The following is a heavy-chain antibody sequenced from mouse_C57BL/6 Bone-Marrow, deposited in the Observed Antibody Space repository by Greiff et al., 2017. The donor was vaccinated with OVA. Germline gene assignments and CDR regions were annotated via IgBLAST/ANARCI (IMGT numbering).Heavy chain of an antibody. CDR2: IYPGGGYT. D-gene: IGHD3-3*01. J-gene: IGHJ2*01. CDR3: ARWGDVPLDY. CDR1: GYTFTNYW. V-gene: IGHV1-63*01. Sequence: QVQLQQSGAELVRPGTSVKMSCKASGYTFTNYWIGWAKQRPGHGLEWIGDIYPGGGYTNYNEKFKGKATLTADKSSSTAYMQFNSLTSEDSAIYYCARWGDVPLDYWGQGTTLTVSS.